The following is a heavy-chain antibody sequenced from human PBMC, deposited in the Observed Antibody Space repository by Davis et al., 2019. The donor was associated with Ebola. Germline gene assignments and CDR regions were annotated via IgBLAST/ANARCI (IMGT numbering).Heavy chain of an antibody. D-gene: IGHD1-14*01. CDR2: IIPILGIA. CDR3: AASAGTVGKFDY. CDR1: GGTFSSYA. V-gene: IGHV1-69*04. Sequence: AASVKVSCKASGGTFSSYAISWVRQAPGQGLEWMGRIIPILGIANYAQKFQGRVTITRDMSTSTSYVDLTNLRSEDTAVYYCAASAGTVGKFDYWGQGTLVTVSS. J-gene: IGHJ4*02.